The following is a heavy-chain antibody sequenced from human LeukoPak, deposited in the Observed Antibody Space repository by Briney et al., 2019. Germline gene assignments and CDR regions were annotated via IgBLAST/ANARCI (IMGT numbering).Heavy chain of an antibody. D-gene: IGHD2-2*01. CDR1: GGSISSGGYY. CDR2: IYYSGST. J-gene: IGHJ3*02. V-gene: IGHV4-31*03. CDR3: ARGNGYQLPSGVGAFDI. Sequence: PSQTLSLTCTVSGGSISSGGYYWSWIRQHPGNGLEWIGYIYYSGSTYYNPSLKSRVTISVDTPKNQFSLKLSSVTAADTAVYYCARGNGYQLPSGVGAFDIWGQGTMVTVSS.